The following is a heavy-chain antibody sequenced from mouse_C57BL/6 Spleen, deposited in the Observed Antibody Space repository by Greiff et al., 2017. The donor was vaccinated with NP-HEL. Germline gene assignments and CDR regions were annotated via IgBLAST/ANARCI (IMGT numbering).Heavy chain of an antibody. CDR1: GFTFSSYT. J-gene: IGHJ2*01. CDR3: ARLYYYGSSLDY. D-gene: IGHD1-1*01. Sequence: EVHLVESGGGLVKPGGSLKLSCAASGFTFSSYTMSWVRQTPEKRLEWVATISGGGGNTYYPDSVKGRFTISRDNAKNTLYLQMSSLRSEDTALYYCARLYYYGSSLDYWGQGTTLTVSS. CDR2: ISGGGGNT. V-gene: IGHV5-9*01.